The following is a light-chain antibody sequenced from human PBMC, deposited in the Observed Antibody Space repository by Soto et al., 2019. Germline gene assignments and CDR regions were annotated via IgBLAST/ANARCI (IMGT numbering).Light chain of an antibody. CDR3: QTWGTGIRHWV. J-gene: IGLJ3*02. V-gene: IGLV4-69*01. CDR2: LNSDGSH. CDR1: SGHSSYA. Sequence: QLVLTQSPSASASLGASVKLTCTLSSGHSSYAIAWHQQQPEKGPRYLMKLNSDGSHSKGDGIPDRFSGSSSGAERYLTISSLQSEDEADYYWQTWGTGIRHWVFGGGTKVTVL.